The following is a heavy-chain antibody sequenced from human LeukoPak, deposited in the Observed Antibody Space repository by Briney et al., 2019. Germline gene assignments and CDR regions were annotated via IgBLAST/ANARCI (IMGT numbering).Heavy chain of an antibody. CDR3: ARGGNLEN. Sequence: GGSLRLSCAASGFTLSRYWMSWVRQAPGKGLEWVANISEDGGERHYVDTVKGRFTISRDNAKNSLYLQMNSLRAEDTAVYYCARGGNLENWGRGTLVTVSS. V-gene: IGHV3-7*01. CDR2: ISEDGGER. J-gene: IGHJ4*02. CDR1: GFTLSRYW. D-gene: IGHD1-14*01.